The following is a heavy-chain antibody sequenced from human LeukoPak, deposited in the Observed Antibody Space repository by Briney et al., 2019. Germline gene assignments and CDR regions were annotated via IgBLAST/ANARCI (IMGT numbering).Heavy chain of an antibody. D-gene: IGHD2-2*01. V-gene: IGHV3-21*01. Sequence: TGGSLRLSCAASGFTFSSYSMNWVRQAPGKGLEWVSSISSSSSYICYADSVKGRFTISRDNAKNSLYLQMNSLRAEDTAVYYCARDCSSTSCPAFTLYYYYGMDVWGQGTTVTVSS. CDR3: ARDCSSTSCPAFTLYYYYGMDV. CDR1: GFTFSSYS. CDR2: ISSSSSYI. J-gene: IGHJ6*02.